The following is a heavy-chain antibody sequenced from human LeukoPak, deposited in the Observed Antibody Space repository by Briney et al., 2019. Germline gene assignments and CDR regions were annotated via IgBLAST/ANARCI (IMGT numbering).Heavy chain of an antibody. V-gene: IGHV3-23*01. CDR3: AKRANGYFRD. Sequence: GGSLRLSCAASGFSFSTYAMTWVRQAPGKGLEWVSTISGSGGSTYYADSVKGRFTISRDTSKNTLYLQMNSLRAEDTALYYCAKRANGYFRDWGQGTLVTVSS. D-gene: IGHD2-8*01. J-gene: IGHJ4*02. CDR1: GFSFSTYA. CDR2: ISGSGGST.